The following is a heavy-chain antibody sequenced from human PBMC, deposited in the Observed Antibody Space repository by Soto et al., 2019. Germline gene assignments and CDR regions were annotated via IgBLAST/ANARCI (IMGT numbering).Heavy chain of an antibody. Sequence: ASVKVSCKASGYTFTGYYMYWVRQAPGQGLEWMGWINPNSGGTNYAQKFQGRVTMTRDTSISTAYMERSRLRSDDTAVYYCARVAVAGTLPQNSPFDIWGQGTMVTVSS. D-gene: IGHD6-19*01. J-gene: IGHJ3*02. CDR3: ARVAVAGTLPQNSPFDI. CDR1: GYTFTGYY. CDR2: INPNSGGT. V-gene: IGHV1-2*02.